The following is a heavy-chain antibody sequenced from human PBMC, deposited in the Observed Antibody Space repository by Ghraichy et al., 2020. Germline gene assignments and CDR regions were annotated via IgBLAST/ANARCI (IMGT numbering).Heavy chain of an antibody. J-gene: IGHJ6*02. V-gene: IGHV4-34*01. CDR3: ARGGGTYYYGSGSYGYYYYGMNV. CDR2: INHSGST. Sequence: SETLSLTCAVYGGSFSGYYWSWIRQPPGKGMEWIGEINHSGSTNYNPSLKSRVTISVDTSKNQFSLKLSSVTAADTAVYYCARGGGTYYYGSGSYGYYYYGMNVWGQGTTVTVS. CDR1: GGSFSGYY. D-gene: IGHD3-10*01.